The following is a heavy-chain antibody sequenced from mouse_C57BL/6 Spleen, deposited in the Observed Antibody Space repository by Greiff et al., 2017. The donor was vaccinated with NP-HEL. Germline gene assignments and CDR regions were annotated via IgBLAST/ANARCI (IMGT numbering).Heavy chain of an antibody. J-gene: IGHJ4*01. V-gene: IGHV2-2*01. D-gene: IGHD2-2*01. CDR2: IWSGGST. CDR1: GFSLTSYG. Sequence: QVQLKESGPGLVQPSQSLSITCTVSGFSLTSYGVHWVRQSPGKGLEWLGVIWSGGSTDYNAAFISRLSISKDNSKSQVFFKMKSLQADDTAIYYCARGGGSTMVTTGDAMDYWGQGTSVTVSS. CDR3: ARGGGSTMVTTGDAMDY.